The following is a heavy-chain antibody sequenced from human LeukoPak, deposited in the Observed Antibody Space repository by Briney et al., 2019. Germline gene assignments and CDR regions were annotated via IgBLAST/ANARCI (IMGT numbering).Heavy chain of an antibody. CDR1: GFTFSTYN. Sequence: GGSLRLSCAASGFTFSTYNMNWVRQDPGKGLEWVSYISSGTPTIYSADSVKGRFTISRDNANNSLYLQMNSLRGEDTAVYYCARVSSDYYVDYWGQGTLVTVSS. D-gene: IGHD3-22*01. CDR2: ISSGTPTI. V-gene: IGHV3-48*01. CDR3: ARVSSDYYVDY. J-gene: IGHJ4*02.